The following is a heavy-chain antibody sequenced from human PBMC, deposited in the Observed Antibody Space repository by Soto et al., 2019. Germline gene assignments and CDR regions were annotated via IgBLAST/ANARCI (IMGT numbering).Heavy chain of an antibody. CDR3: ARDVYGLGYYYYGMDV. CDR2: ISAYNGNT. CDR1: GYTFTSYG. J-gene: IGHJ6*02. V-gene: IGHV1-18*01. Sequence: ASVKVSCKASGYTFTSYGISWARQAPGQGLEWMGWISAYNGNTNYAQKLQGRVTMTTDTSTSTAYMELRSLRSDETAVYYCARDVYGLGYYYYGMDVWGQATTVTVSS. D-gene: IGHD2-8*01.